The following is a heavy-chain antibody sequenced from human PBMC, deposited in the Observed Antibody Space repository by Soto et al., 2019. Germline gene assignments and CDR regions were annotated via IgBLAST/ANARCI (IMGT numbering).Heavy chain of an antibody. Sequence: SETLSLTCAVYGGSFSGYYWSWIRQPPGKGLEWIGEINHSGSTNYNPSLKSRVTISVDTSKNQFSLKLSSVTAADTAVYYCARLKIAAAAGGYYYGMDVWGQGTTVT. CDR3: ARLKIAAAAGGYYYGMDV. D-gene: IGHD6-13*01. J-gene: IGHJ6*02. V-gene: IGHV4-34*01. CDR1: GGSFSGYY. CDR2: INHSGST.